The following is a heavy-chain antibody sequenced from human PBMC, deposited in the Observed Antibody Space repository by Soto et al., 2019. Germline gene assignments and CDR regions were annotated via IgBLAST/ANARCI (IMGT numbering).Heavy chain of an antibody. V-gene: IGHV4-59*01. CDR1: GGSISSYY. Sequence: SGTLSLTCTVSGGSISSYYWSWIRQPPGKGLEWIGYIYYSGSTNYNPSLKSRVTISVDTSKNQFSLKLSSVTAADTAVYYCARMTYDIFTGPILDYWGQGTLVTVSS. CDR2: IYYSGST. CDR3: ARMTYDIFTGPILDY. J-gene: IGHJ4*02. D-gene: IGHD3-9*01.